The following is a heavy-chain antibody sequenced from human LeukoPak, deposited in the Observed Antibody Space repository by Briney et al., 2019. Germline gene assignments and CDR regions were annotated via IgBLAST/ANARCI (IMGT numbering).Heavy chain of an antibody. V-gene: IGHV3-74*01. CDR1: GFTFSSYW. D-gene: IGHD6-13*01. CDR3: ARPGYSSSWSFDP. J-gene: IGHJ5*02. CDR2: INSDGSST. Sequence: PGGSLRLSCAASGFTFSSYWMHWVRQAPGKGLVWVSRINSDGSSTNYADSVKGRFTISRDNAKNTLNLQMNSLRAEDTAVYYCARPGYSSSWSFDPWGQGTLVTVSS.